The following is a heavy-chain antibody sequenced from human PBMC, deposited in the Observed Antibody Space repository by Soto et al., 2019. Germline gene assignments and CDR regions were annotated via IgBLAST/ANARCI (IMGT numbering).Heavy chain of an antibody. Sequence: KPSETLSLTCAVYGGSFSGLSWNWIRQSPGKTLEWIGEIDHRGNTNYNPSLRRRVTLSVDASKNQFSLNVRSVTAADAANYYCARSRKSGDHSLGLDYWGRGTQVTSPQ. CDR1: GGSFSGLS. V-gene: IGHV4-34*01. J-gene: IGHJ4*02. CDR2: IDHRGNT. CDR3: ARSRKSGDHSLGLDY. D-gene: IGHD2-21*01.